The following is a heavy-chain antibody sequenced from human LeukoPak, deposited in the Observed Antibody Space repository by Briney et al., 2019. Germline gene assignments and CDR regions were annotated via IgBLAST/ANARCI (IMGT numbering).Heavy chain of an antibody. CDR1: GYSISSGYY. V-gene: IGHV4-38-2*02. CDR3: ARWGHRIIAPNRNRGYNWFDP. D-gene: IGHD1-14*01. J-gene: IGHJ5*02. CDR2: IYHSGST. Sequence: SETLSLTCTVSGYSISSGYYWGWIRQPPGKGLEWIGTIYHSGSTYYNPSLKSRVTISVDTSKNQFSLKLTSVTAADTVVYYCARWGHRIIAPNRNRGYNWFDPWGQGTLVTVSS.